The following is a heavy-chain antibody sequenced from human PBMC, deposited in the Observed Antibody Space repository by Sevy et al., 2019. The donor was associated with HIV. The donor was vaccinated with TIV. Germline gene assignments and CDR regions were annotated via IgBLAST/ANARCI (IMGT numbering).Heavy chain of an antibody. V-gene: IGHV4-59*01. CDR2: IYYSGST. Sequence: SETLSLTCTVSGGSISSYYWSWIRQPPGKGLEWIGYIYYSGSTNYNPSLKSRVTISVDTSKNQFSLKLSSVTAADTAVYYCARDFRSSSGWSLFDYWGQGTLATVSS. J-gene: IGHJ4*02. D-gene: IGHD6-19*01. CDR3: ARDFRSSSGWSLFDY. CDR1: GGSISSYY.